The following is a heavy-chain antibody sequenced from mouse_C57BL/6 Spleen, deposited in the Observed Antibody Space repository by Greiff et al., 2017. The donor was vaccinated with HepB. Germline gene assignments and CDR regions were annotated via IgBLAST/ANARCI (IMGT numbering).Heavy chain of an antibody. V-gene: IGHV1-69*01. CDR3: ATTTVPAMDY. J-gene: IGHJ4*01. CDR2: IDPSDSYT. Sequence: VQLQQSGAELVMPGASVKLSCKASGYTFTSYWMHWVKQRPGQGLEWIGEIDPSDSYTNYNQKFKGKSTLTVDKSSSTAYMQLSSLTSEDSAVYYCATTTVPAMDYWGQGTSVTVSS. D-gene: IGHD1-1*01. CDR1: GYTFTSYW.